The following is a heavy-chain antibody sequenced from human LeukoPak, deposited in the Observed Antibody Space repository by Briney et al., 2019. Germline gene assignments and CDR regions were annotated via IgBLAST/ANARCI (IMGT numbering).Heavy chain of an antibody. CDR1: GFTFDDYG. CDR3: ARAPRDCSSTSCYSPWRYYYYMDV. V-gene: IGHV3-20*04. D-gene: IGHD2-2*01. J-gene: IGHJ6*03. CDR2: INWNGGST. Sequence: GGSLRLSCAASGFTFDDYGMSWVRQAPGKGLEWVSGINWNGGSTGYADSVKGRFTISRDNAKNSLYLQMNSLRAEDTALYYCARAPRDCSSTSCYSPWRYYYYMDVWGKGTTVTVSS.